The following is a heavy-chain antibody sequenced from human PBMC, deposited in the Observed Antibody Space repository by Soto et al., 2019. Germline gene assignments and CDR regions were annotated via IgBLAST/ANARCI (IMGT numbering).Heavy chain of an antibody. CDR3: AEGSGSYYNYYFDY. Sequence: QVQLVQSGAEVKPPGSSVKVSCKASGGTFSSYTISWVRQAPGQGLEWMGRIIPILGIANYAQKFQGRVTITADKSTSTAYMELSSLRSEDTAVYYCAEGSGSYYNYYFDYWGQGTLVTVSS. CDR1: GGTFSSYT. CDR2: IIPILGIA. D-gene: IGHD3-10*01. J-gene: IGHJ4*02. V-gene: IGHV1-69*02.